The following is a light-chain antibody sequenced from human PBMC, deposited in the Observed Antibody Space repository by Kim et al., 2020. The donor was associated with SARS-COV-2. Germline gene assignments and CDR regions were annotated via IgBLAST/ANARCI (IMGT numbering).Light chain of an antibody. CDR2: TAS. V-gene: IGKV3-20*01. Sequence: LSPGERATLSCRASQSVSSSHLAWYQQKPGQAPRPLIYTASIRAAGVADRFTGSGSGTDFTLTISRLEPEDSAVYYCQQYDTSSYTFGPGTKLEI. J-gene: IGKJ2*01. CDR1: QSVSSSH. CDR3: QQYDTSSYT.